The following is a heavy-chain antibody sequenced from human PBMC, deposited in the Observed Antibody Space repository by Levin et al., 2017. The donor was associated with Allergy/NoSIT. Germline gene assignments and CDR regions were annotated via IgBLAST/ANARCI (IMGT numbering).Heavy chain of an antibody. D-gene: IGHD5-12*01. CDR3: AKDTGYSGYGTKLDF. V-gene: IGHV3-9*01. CDR1: GFTFDDYA. CDR2: INWNGDTR. Sequence: TGGSLRLSCAASGFTFDDYAMHWVRQAPGKGLEWVSGINWNGDTRVYADSVKGRFTISRDNAKNSLYLQMNSLRAEDTALYYCAKDTGYSGYGTKLDFWGQGTLVTVSS. J-gene: IGHJ4*02.